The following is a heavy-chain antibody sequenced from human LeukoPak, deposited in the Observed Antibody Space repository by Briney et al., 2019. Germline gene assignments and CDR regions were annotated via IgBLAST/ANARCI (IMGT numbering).Heavy chain of an antibody. Sequence: ASLKVSCTASGYTFTRYDFNWVRQTARQGREWMGWMNPNSGNTSYAQKFQGRVTMTRNTSISTAYMELSNLRSEDTAVYYCAREGEKKQWLENEFDYWGQGTLVTVSS. J-gene: IGHJ4*02. CDR3: AREGEKKQWLENEFDY. CDR1: GYTFTRYD. CDR2: MNPNSGNT. D-gene: IGHD6-19*01. V-gene: IGHV1-8*01.